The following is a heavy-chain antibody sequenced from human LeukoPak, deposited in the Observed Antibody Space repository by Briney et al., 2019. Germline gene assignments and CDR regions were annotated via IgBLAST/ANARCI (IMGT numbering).Heavy chain of an antibody. CDR3: ARQAGRGRAVTFDY. CDR2: IYYGGST. CDR1: GGSISSSSYY. Sequence: SETLSLTCTVSGGSISSSSYYWGWIRQPPGKGLEWIGSIYYGGSTYYNPSLKSRVTISVDTSKTQFSLKLSSVTAADTAVYYCARQAGRGRAVTFDYWGQGTLVTVSP. J-gene: IGHJ4*02. V-gene: IGHV4-39*01.